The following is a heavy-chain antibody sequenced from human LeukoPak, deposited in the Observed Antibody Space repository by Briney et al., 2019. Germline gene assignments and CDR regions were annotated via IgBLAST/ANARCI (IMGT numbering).Heavy chain of an antibody. D-gene: IGHD1-26*01. J-gene: IGHJ1*01. V-gene: IGHV4-39*01. CDR1: GDSISSSSYY. CDR3: ARHASGSYNNFQH. CDR2: IYYSGHT. Sequence: SETLSLTCTVSGDSISSSSYYWGWIRQPPGKGLEWIGSIYYSGHTHYNPSLKSRVTISIDTSKTQFSLNLISVTAADTAVYYCARHASGSYNNFQHWGQGTLVTVSS.